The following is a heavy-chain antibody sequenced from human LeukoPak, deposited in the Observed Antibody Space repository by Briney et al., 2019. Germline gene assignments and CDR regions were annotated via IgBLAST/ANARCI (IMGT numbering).Heavy chain of an antibody. J-gene: IGHJ4*02. D-gene: IGHD1-26*01. V-gene: IGHV3-23*01. CDR3: ARVWGGSYYY. Sequence: GGSLRLSCAVSGLTFSRYAMSWVRQAPGKGLEGVSAISESGSGTYYADSVKGRFTISRDNAKNSLYLQMNSLRAEDTAVYYCARVWGGSYYYWGQGTLVTVSS. CDR1: GLTFSRYA. CDR2: ISESGSGT.